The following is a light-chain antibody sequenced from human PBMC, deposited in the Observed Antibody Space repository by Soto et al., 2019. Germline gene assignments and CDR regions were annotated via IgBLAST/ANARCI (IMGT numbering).Light chain of an antibody. CDR1: QSVSSSY. V-gene: IGKV3-20*01. J-gene: IGKJ3*01. CDR2: GAS. CDR3: QHYGNSLFT. Sequence: EIVLTQSPGTLSLSPGERATLSCRASQSVSSSYLAWYQQKPGQAPRLLIYGASSRATGIPDMFSGSGSGTDSTPTSSRLEPEYFVEYYCQHYGNSLFTFGHGTKVDIK.